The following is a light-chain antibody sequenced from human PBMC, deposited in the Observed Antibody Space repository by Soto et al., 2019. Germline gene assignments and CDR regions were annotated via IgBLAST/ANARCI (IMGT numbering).Light chain of an antibody. CDR1: QSISTF. V-gene: IGKV1-39*01. Sequence: DIQMTQSPSSLSASVGDRVTITCRASQSISTFLNWYQQKPGKAPKLLLYAASSLQSGVPSRFSGSGSGTDFSLTISALHLEDFATYYCQKSYSIPWTFGLGTKVEIK. CDR2: AAS. J-gene: IGKJ1*01. CDR3: QKSYSIPWT.